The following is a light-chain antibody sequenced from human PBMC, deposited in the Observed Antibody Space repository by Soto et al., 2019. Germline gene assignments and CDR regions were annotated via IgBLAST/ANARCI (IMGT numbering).Light chain of an antibody. J-gene: IGKJ2*02. CDR2: GAS. Sequence: EIVMTQSPATLSVSLGERATLSCRASQSVSSNLAWYQQKPGQAPRLLIYGASTRATGIPARFSGSGSGTEFTLTISSLQSEDFAVYYWQQYNNWPPCTFGQGTKLEI. V-gene: IGKV3D-15*01. CDR1: QSVSSN. CDR3: QQYNNWPPCT.